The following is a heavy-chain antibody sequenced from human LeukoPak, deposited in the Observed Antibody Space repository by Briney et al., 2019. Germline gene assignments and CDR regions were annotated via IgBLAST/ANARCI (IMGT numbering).Heavy chain of an antibody. Sequence: SETLSLTCTVSGDSIRNYYWSWIRQPPGKGLEWIAFIHTSGDTNYNPSLKTRATISVDMSKNQFSLRLGSVTAADTAVYYCARHAADYYYTDVWGQGTTVTVSS. CDR3: ARHAADYYYTDV. CDR2: IHTSGDT. J-gene: IGHJ6*03. D-gene: IGHD6-25*01. V-gene: IGHV4-4*09. CDR1: GDSIRNYY.